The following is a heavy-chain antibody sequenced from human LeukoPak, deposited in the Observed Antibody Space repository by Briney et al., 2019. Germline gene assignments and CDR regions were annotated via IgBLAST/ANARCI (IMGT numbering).Heavy chain of an antibody. V-gene: IGHV4-38-2*01. CDR3: ARHGPESSSWPNWFDP. D-gene: IGHD6-13*01. CDR2: IYRSAST. J-gene: IGHJ5*02. CDR1: GYSISCGYS. Sequence: SETLSLTCAVFGYSISCGYSWGWIRQPPGKGLEWIGSIYRSASTYYNPSLKIPVTLSVYTSKNQFSLKLSSVTAADTAVYYCARHGPESSSWPNWFDPWGQGTLVTVSS.